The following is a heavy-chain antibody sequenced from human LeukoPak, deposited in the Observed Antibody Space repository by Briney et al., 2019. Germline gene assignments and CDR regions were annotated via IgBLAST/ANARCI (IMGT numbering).Heavy chain of an antibody. D-gene: IGHD1-26*01. CDR1: GYSFIRYW. CDR2: IYPGDSDT. V-gene: IGHV5-51*01. J-gene: IGHJ5*02. CDR3: ARHRVVGARSGYFDP. Sequence: GESLKISCKGSGYSFIRYWIGWVRQKPGKGLEWLGIIYPGDSDTRYSPSFQGQVTISVDKSTRTAYLQWSSLKASDTAMYYCARHRVVGARSGYFDPWGQGTLVTVSS.